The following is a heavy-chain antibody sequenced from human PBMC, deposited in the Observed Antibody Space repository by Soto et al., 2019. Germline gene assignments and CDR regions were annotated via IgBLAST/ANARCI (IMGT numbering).Heavy chain of an antibody. CDR2: IYHSGST. CDR3: ARPEGAAAGVFDP. Sequence: SETLSLTCAVSGYSISSGYYWGWIRQPPGKGLEWIGSIYHSGSTYYNPSLKSRVTISVDTSKNQFSLKLSSVTAADTAVYYCARPEGAAAGVFDPWGQGTLVTVSS. CDR1: GYSISSGYY. V-gene: IGHV4-38-2*01. D-gene: IGHD6-13*01. J-gene: IGHJ5*02.